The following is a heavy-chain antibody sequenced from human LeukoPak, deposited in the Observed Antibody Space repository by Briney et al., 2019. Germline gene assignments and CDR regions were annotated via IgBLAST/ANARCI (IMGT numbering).Heavy chain of an antibody. CDR1: GYSFTTYW. Sequence: GECPRISCKGSGYSFTTYWISWVRQMPGKGLEGMGVIDPSDCYTNYSPSFQGHVTISADKSHSNAYLQWTSLKASDTAMYYCARHAKAYGSSCDYWGEGTLVTVFS. V-gene: IGHV5-10-1*01. D-gene: IGHD6-13*01. CDR3: ARHAKAYGSSCDY. CDR2: IDPSDCYT. J-gene: IGHJ4*02.